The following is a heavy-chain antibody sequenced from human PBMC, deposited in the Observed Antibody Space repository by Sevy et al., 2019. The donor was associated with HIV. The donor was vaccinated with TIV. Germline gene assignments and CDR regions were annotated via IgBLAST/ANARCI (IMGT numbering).Heavy chain of an antibody. V-gene: IGHV3-23*01. CDR1: GFTFSKYS. CDR2: LSFVCGEI. D-gene: IGHD2-8*01. Sequence: GGSLRLSCAASGFTFSKYSMSWVRQPPGKGLEWVSTLSFVCGEINYADSVKGRFTISRDNSKSSMYLQMNNLRPDDTAVYYCAREGCTKPHDYWGQGTLVTVSS. J-gene: IGHJ4*02. CDR3: AREGCTKPHDY.